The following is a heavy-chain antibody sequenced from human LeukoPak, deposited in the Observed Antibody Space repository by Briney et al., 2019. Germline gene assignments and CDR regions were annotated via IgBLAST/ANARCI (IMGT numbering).Heavy chain of an antibody. CDR2: LSYDGDT. D-gene: IGHD3-22*01. V-gene: IGHV4-39*07. J-gene: IGHJ5*02. Sequence: SETLSLTCSVSGGSIISRSYFWTWGRQPPGKGLGWIASLSYDGDTYYNRSLKSRATMSVDTSKNHLSLKLTSMAAADTAVYYCVKGYSNGVNKEVWLDPWGQGTLVTVSS. CDR3: VKGYSNGVNKEVWLDP. CDR1: GGSIISRSYF.